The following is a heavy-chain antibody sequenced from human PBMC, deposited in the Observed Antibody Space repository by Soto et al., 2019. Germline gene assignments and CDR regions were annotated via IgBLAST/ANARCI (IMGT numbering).Heavy chain of an antibody. CDR3: ARAAYNSGPGY. CDR2: ISPSSGNI. Sequence: EVHLVESGGGLVEPGGSLRLSCAASGFTFSSYSMNWVRQAPGTGLEWVSYISPSSGNIHYADSVKGRFTISRDNPKNSLYLQMDSLRGEDTAVYYCARAAYNSGPGYWGQGTLVTVSS. CDR1: GFTFSSYS. J-gene: IGHJ4*02. D-gene: IGHD5-12*01. V-gene: IGHV3-48*01.